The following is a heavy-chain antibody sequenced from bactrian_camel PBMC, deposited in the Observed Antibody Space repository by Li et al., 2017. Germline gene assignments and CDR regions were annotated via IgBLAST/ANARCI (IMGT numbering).Heavy chain of an antibody. CDR3: ATEPEAGYAGAYVY. J-gene: IGHJ4*01. Sequence: HVQLVESGGGLVQPGGSLRLSCAASGFDFSSYYMSWVRQAPGKGLEWVSSIYSDISNTYYADSVKGRITASRDNAKNTVYLQMNSLESEDTALYYCATEPEAGYAGAYVYWGQGTQVTVS. V-gene: IGHV3-2*01. CDR1: GFDFSSYY. D-gene: IGHD1*01. CDR2: IYSDISNT.